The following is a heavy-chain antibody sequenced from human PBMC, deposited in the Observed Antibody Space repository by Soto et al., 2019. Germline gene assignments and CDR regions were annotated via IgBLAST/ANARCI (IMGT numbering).Heavy chain of an antibody. CDR3: AREGYYYDSSGYHDAFDI. V-gene: IGHV4-31*03. Sequence: QVQLQESGPGLVKPSQTLSLTCTVSGGSISSGGYYWSWIRQHPGKGLEWLGYIYYSGSTYYNPSLKSRVTISVDTSKNQFSLKLSSVTAADTAVYYCAREGYYYDSSGYHDAFDIWGQGTMVTVSS. CDR2: IYYSGST. D-gene: IGHD3-22*01. J-gene: IGHJ3*02. CDR1: GGSISSGGYY.